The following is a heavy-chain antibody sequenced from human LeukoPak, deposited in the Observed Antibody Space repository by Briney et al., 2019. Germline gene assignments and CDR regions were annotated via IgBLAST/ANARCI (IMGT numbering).Heavy chain of an antibody. CDR1: GFTFSSYV. CDR2: ISGSGGST. V-gene: IGHV3-23*01. J-gene: IGHJ5*02. CDR3: AMASSTSSGWFDP. D-gene: IGHD2-2*01. Sequence: GGSLRLSCAASGFTFSSYVMSWVRQAPGKGMEWVSTISGSGGSTYYADSVKGRFTISRDNSKNTLYLQMNSLGAEDMAVYYCAMASSTSSGWFDPWGREPRSPSPQ.